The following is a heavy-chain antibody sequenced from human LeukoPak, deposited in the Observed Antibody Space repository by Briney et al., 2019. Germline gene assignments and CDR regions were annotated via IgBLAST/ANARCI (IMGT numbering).Heavy chain of an antibody. J-gene: IGHJ4*02. Sequence: SVKVSCKASGGTFSSYVISWVRQAPGQGLEWMGRMIPILGIANYAQKFQGRVTITADKSTSTAYMELSSLRSEDTAVYYCASPPADYYDSRDYFDYWGQGTLVTVSS. CDR2: MIPILGIA. V-gene: IGHV1-69*04. CDR1: GGTFSSYV. CDR3: ASPPADYYDSRDYFDY. D-gene: IGHD3-22*01.